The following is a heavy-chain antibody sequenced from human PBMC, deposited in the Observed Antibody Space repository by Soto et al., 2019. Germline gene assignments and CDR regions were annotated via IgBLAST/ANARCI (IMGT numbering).Heavy chain of an antibody. Sequence: GASVKVSCKASGYTLTSYGVSWVRQAPGQGLEWMGWISAYNGNTDYAQKLQGRVTMTTDTSTSTAYMELRSLRSDDTAVCYCARDRDDYGDYAAFDIWGQGTMVTVSS. CDR3: ARDRDDYGDYAAFDI. D-gene: IGHD4-17*01. CDR1: GYTLTSYG. CDR2: ISAYNGNT. V-gene: IGHV1-18*01. J-gene: IGHJ3*02.